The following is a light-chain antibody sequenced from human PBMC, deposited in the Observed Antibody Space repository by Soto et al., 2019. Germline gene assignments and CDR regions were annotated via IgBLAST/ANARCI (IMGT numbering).Light chain of an antibody. J-gene: IGLJ1*01. CDR1: SGDVGNYDL. Sequence: QSALTQPASVSGSPGQSITISCTGSSGDVGNYDLVSWYQQIPGKAPQLMIYEVNKRPSGVPDRFSGSKSGNTASLTVSGLQAEDEADYYCSSYAGSSNVFGTGTKLTVL. CDR3: SSYAGSSNV. CDR2: EVN. V-gene: IGLV2-14*02.